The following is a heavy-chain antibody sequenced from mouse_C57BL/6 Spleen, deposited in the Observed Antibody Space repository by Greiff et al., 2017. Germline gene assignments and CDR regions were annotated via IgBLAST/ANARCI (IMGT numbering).Heavy chain of an antibody. Sequence: QVQLQQPGTELLKPGASVKLSCKASGYTFTSFWMHWVKPRPGQGLEWIGNINPSNGGTNYNEKFKSKATLTLDKSSSPAYMQLSSLTAEDSAVFYCARDYYGSTNWYFDVWGTGTTVTVSS. CDR1: GYTFTSFW. CDR2: INPSNGGT. V-gene: IGHV1-53*01. D-gene: IGHD1-1*01. CDR3: ARDYYGSTNWYFDV. J-gene: IGHJ1*03.